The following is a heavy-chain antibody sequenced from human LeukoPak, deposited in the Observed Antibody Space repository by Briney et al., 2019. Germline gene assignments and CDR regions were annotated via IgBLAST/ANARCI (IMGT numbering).Heavy chain of an antibody. CDR3: ASYGDLQYFQH. CDR1: GGSISSGDYY. D-gene: IGHD4-17*01. Sequence: PSETLSLTCTVSGGSISSGDYYWGWIRQPPGKGLEWIGYIYYSGSTYYNPSLKSRVTISVDTSKHQFSLKLSSVTAADTAVYYCASYGDLQYFQHWGQGTLVTVSS. V-gene: IGHV4-30-4*08. J-gene: IGHJ1*01. CDR2: IYYSGST.